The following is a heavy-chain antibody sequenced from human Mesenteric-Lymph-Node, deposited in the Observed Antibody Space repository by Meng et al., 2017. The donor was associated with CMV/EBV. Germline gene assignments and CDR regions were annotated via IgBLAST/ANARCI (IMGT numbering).Heavy chain of an antibody. D-gene: IGHD3-10*01. V-gene: IGHV5-51*01. CDR1: GYSFISYW. CDR3: ASSTRGDDNFDY. J-gene: IGHJ4*02. CDR2: IYPGDSDT. Sequence: GESLKISCKGSGYSFISYWIGWVRQMPGKGLEWMGIIYPGDSDTEYSPSFQGQVTVSVDKSLSTAYLQWSSLKASDTAMYYCASSTRGDDNFDYWGQGTLVTVSS.